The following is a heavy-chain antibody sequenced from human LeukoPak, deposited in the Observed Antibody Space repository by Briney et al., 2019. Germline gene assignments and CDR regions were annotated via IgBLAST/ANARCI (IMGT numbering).Heavy chain of an antibody. CDR2: ITSRSGYL. J-gene: IGHJ4*02. D-gene: IGHD3-22*01. Sequence: PGGSLRLSCVVSGFSFDDYSMNWVRQAPGKGLEWVSSITSRSGYLFYADSVGGRFTISRDNAKNSVYLQMNSLRAEDTAVYYCARDLDYYDSSGYLDYWGQGTLVTVSS. CDR1: GFSFDDYS. CDR3: ARDLDYYDSSGYLDY. V-gene: IGHV3-21*01.